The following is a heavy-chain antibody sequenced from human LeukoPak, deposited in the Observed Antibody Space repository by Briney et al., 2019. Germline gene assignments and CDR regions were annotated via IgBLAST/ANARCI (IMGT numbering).Heavy chain of an antibody. Sequence: SETLSLTCAVYGGSFTASYWNWIRQPPGKGLEWIGEISHSGTTNSNPSLKSRVTISVDTSKNQFSLKLSSVTAADTAVYYCARANRRRSRNFFDPWGQGTLVTVSS. CDR3: ARANRRRSRNFFDP. CDR2: ISHSGTT. J-gene: IGHJ5*02. D-gene: IGHD2/OR15-2a*01. CDR1: GGSFTASY. V-gene: IGHV4-34*01.